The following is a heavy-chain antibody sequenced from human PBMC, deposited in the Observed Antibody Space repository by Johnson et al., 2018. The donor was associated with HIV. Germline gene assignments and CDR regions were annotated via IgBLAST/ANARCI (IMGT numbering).Heavy chain of an antibody. CDR2: ISNSGSTI. CDR3: ARDRGGYDFWVGYNTVGAFDI. CDR1: GFTFSDYY. V-gene: IGHV3-11*04. Sequence: QVQLVESGGGLVKPGGSLRLSCAASGFTFSDYYMSWIRQAPGKGLEWVSYISNSGSTIYYADSVKGRFTISRDNAKKSLYLQMNSLRAEDSAVYYCARDRGGYDFWVGYNTVGAFDIWGQGTMVTVSS. J-gene: IGHJ3*02. D-gene: IGHD3-3*01.